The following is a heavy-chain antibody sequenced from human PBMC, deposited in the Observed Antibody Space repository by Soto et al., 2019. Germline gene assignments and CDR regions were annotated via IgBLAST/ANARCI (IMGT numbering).Heavy chain of an antibody. CDR1: GFTFDNAW. CDR2: IKSKTDGGTS. CDR3: TTDRGHMYDFDY. Sequence: EVQLVESGGGLVKPGGSLRLSCAASGFTFDNAWMNWVRQAPGKGLEWVGRIKSKTDGGTSDYAAPVKGRFTISRDDSKNTLFLQMNSLKTEDTAVYYCTTDRGHMYDFDYWGQGTLVPVSS. V-gene: IGHV3-15*01. J-gene: IGHJ4*02. D-gene: IGHD2-8*01.